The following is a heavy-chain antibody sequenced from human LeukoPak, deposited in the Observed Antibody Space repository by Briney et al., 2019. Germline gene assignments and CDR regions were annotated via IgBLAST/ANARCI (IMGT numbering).Heavy chain of an antibody. CDR1: GFTFSSYA. CDR2: ISGSGGST. V-gene: IGHV3-23*01. D-gene: IGHD3-10*01. CDR3: AKANVLLWFGELLPLDY. Sequence: QPGGSLRLSCAASGFTFSSYAMSWVRQAPGKGLEWVSAISGSGGSTYYADSVKGRFTISRDNSKNTLYLQMNSLRAEDTAVYYCAKANVLLWFGELLPLDYWGQGTLVTVSS. J-gene: IGHJ4*02.